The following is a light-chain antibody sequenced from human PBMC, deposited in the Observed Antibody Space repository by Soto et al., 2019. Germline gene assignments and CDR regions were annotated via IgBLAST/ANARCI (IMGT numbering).Light chain of an antibody. CDR2: AAS. CDR3: QQLNSYPRT. CDR1: QGISSY. V-gene: IGKV1-9*01. Sequence: IQLTQSPSFLSASVGDRVTITCRASQGISSYLAWYQQRPGKAPKLLIYAASTLHSGVPSRFSGSGSGTEFTLTISSLQPEDFATYYCQQLNSYPRTFGGGTKVEI. J-gene: IGKJ4*01.